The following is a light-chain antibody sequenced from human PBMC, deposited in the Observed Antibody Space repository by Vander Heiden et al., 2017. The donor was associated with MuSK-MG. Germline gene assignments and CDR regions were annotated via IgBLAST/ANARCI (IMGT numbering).Light chain of an antibody. CDR1: QSLLHSNGYNY. V-gene: IGKV2-28*01. CDR2: LGS. Sequence: DIVMTQSQLSLPVTPGKPASISCRSSQSLLHSNGYNYLDWYLQKPGQSPQLLIYLGSNRASGVPDRFSGSGSGTDFTLKISRVEAEDVGVYYCRQALQTPQTFGQGTKLEIK. J-gene: IGKJ2*01. CDR3: RQALQTPQT.